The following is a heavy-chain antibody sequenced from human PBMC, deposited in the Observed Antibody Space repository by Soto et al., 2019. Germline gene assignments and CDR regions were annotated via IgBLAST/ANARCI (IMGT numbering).Heavy chain of an antibody. D-gene: IGHD7-27*01. V-gene: IGHV4-61*08. CDR3: GRDNWGSIDY. Sequence: QMQLQESGPGLVKPSETLSLNCVVSGGSVSSGDHAWGWIRQPPGKGLEWIGYSRSVNYKPSLRSRVTISVDTAKNPFSLKLSSVTAADTAVYYCGRDNWGSIDYWGQGTQVTVSS. CDR1: GGSVSSGDHA. J-gene: IGHJ4*02. CDR2: SRSV.